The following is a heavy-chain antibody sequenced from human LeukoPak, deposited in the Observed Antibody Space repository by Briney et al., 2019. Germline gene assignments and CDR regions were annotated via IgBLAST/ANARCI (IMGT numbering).Heavy chain of an antibody. CDR3: ARGAYGSGSPPNWFDP. J-gene: IGHJ5*02. CDR1: GGSISSHY. D-gene: IGHD3-10*01. Sequence: SETLSLTCTVPGGSISSHYWSWIRQPPRKGLEWIGYIYYSGSTNYNPSLKSRVTISVDTSKNQFSLKLSSVTAADTAVYYCARGAYGSGSPPNWFDPWGQGTLVTVSS. CDR2: IYYSGST. V-gene: IGHV4-59*11.